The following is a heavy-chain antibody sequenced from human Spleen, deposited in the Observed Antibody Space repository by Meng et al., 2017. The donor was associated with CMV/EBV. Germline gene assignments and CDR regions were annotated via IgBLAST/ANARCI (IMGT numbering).Heavy chain of an antibody. D-gene: IGHD5-24*01. J-gene: IGHJ4*02. V-gene: IGHV3-66*02. CDR2: LYNDGKS. CDR1: GLTVSGNY. Sequence: GESLKISCAASGLTVSGNYMSWVRQGPGTGLEWVSALYNDGKSYYADSVEGRFTISKDISENTLYLQMNSLRAEDTAVYYCAGCRVGYNYCVDWGQGTLVTVSS. CDR3: AGCRVGYNYCVD.